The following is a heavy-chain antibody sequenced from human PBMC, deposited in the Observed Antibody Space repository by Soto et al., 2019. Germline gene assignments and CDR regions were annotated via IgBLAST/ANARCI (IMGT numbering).Heavy chain of an antibody. CDR2: IYYSGST. CDR1: GGSISSGDYY. Sequence: QVQLQESGPGLVKPSQTLSLTCTVSGGSISSGDYYWSWIRQPPGKGLEWIGYIYYSGSTYYNPSLKSRVTISVETSKNQFSLKLSSVTAADTAVYYCARADDYGDYERSYGFDNWGQGTLVTVSS. CDR3: ARADDYGDYERSYGFDN. J-gene: IGHJ4*02. V-gene: IGHV4-30-4*01. D-gene: IGHD4-17*01.